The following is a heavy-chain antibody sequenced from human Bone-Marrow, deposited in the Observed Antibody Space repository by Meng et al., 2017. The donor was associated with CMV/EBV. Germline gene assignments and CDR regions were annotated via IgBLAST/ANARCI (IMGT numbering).Heavy chain of an antibody. D-gene: IGHD2-2*01. V-gene: IGHV3-53*01. CDR2: IYSGGST. CDR1: GFTVSSNY. Sequence: GGSLRLSCAASGFTVSSNYMSWVRQAPGKGLEWVSVIYSGGSTYYADSVKGRFTISRDNSKNTLYLQMNSLRAEDTAVYYCAKAQLLPRPFDYWGQGTLVTVSS. CDR3: AKAQLLPRPFDY. J-gene: IGHJ4*02.